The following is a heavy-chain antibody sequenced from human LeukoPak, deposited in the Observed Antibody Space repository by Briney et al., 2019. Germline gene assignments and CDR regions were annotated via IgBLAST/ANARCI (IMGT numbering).Heavy chain of an antibody. Sequence: GGSLRLSCAASGFNFNTYWMSWVRQAPGKGLEWVANIKQDGSEKYYVDSVKGRFTISRDNAKNSLYLQMNSLRAEDTAVYYCAKDGDGYNFPFDFWGQGTLVTVSS. CDR1: GFNFNTYW. CDR3: AKDGDGYNFPFDF. V-gene: IGHV3-7*03. J-gene: IGHJ4*02. CDR2: IKQDGSEK. D-gene: IGHD5-24*01.